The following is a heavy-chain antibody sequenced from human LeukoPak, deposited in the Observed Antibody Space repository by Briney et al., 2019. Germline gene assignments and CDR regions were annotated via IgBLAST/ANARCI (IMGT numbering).Heavy chain of an antibody. CDR2: IQYDGSKN. V-gene: IGHV3-33*05. CDR1: GFIFSNYG. D-gene: IGHD2-8*01. CDR3: SRDRWTNPSCLEY. J-gene: IGHJ4*02. Sequence: GGSLRLSCAASGFIFSNYGVHWVRQAPGKGLEWVAAIQYDGSKNYYADSVKGRFTISRDNYRNTMYLQMNSLRVEDTAVYYFSRDRWTNPSCLEYWGQGTLVTVSS.